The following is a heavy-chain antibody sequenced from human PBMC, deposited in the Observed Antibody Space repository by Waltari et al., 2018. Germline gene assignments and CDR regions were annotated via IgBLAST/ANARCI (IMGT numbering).Heavy chain of an antibody. CDR3: ATHSANHVYHYYAMDV. J-gene: IGHJ6*02. D-gene: IGHD2-15*01. V-gene: IGHV4-39*01. Sequence: QLQLQESGPGLVKPSETLSLTCIVSGGSIISTTSYWGWIRQPPGKGLEWTGISYYSGSPNYNPSLKGRVTISVDTSKNRFSLKVSSVTAADMALYYCATHSANHVYHYYAMDVWGLGTTVTVSS. CDR2: SYYSGSP. CDR1: GGSIISTTSY.